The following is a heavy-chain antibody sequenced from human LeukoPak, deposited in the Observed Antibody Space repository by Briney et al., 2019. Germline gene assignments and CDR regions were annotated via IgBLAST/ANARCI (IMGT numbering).Heavy chain of an antibody. CDR1: GYSFTSDW. CDR2: IYPGDSDT. CDR3: ATSTSAWSFDY. D-gene: IGHD6-19*01. Sequence: GESLEISCKGSGYSFTSDWIGWVRQMPGKGLEWMGIIYPGDSDTRYSPSFQGQVTISADKSISTAYLQWSSLKASDTAIYYCATSTSAWSFDYWGQGTLVTVSS. J-gene: IGHJ4*02. V-gene: IGHV5-51*01.